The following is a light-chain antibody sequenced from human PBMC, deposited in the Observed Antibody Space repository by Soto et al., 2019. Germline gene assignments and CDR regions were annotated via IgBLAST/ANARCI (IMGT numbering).Light chain of an antibody. J-gene: IGLJ2*01. CDR2: STN. Sequence: QAVVTQEPSFSVSPGGTVTLTCGLTSGSVSTTYYPSWYQQTPGQAPRPLIYSTNIRSSGVPDRFSGSILGNKAALTITGAQADDESDYHCMLYMGGGLVVFGGGTQLTVL. CDR3: MLYMGGGLVV. V-gene: IGLV8-61*01. CDR1: SGSVSTTYY.